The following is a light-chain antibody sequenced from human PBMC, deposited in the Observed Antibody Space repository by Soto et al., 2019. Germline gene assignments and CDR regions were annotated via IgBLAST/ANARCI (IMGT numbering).Light chain of an antibody. CDR2: DDN. J-gene: IGLJ3*02. CDR3: QSYGSGNWV. V-gene: IGLV6-57*03. CDR1: SGSIATSY. Sequence: NFMLTQPHSVSESPGKTVTISSTRNSGSIATSYVQWYQQRPDSAPTTIIYDDNQRPSGVPVRFSGSIDSSSNSASLTISGLKTEDEADYYCQSYGSGNWVFGGGTQLTVL.